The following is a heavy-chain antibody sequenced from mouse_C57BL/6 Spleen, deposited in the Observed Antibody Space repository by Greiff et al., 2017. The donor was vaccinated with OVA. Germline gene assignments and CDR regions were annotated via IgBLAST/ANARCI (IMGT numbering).Heavy chain of an antibody. CDR2: ISSGGDYI. Sequence: EVKLEESGEGLVKPGGSLKLSCAASGFTFSSYAMSWVRQTPEKRLEWVAYISSGGDYIYYADTVKGGFTISRDNARNTLYLQMSSLMSEDTAMYYCTKLIYYDYGDYAMDYWGQGTSVTVSS. CDR1: GFTFSSYA. J-gene: IGHJ4*01. CDR3: TKLIYYDYGDYAMDY. V-gene: IGHV5-9-1*02. D-gene: IGHD2-4*01.